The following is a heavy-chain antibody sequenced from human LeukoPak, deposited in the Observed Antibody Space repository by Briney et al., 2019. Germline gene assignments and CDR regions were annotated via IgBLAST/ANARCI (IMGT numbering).Heavy chain of an antibody. V-gene: IGHV3-30*18. CDR3: AKEFDTAMANYYYYGMDV. CDR2: ISYDGSNK. J-gene: IGHJ6*02. CDR1: GFTFSSYG. D-gene: IGHD5-18*01. Sequence: GGSLRLSCAASGFTFSSYGMHWVRQAPGKGLEWVAVISYDGSNKYYADSVKGRFTISIDNSKNTLYLQMNSLRAEDTAVYYCAKEFDTAMANYYYYGMDVWGQGTTVTVSS.